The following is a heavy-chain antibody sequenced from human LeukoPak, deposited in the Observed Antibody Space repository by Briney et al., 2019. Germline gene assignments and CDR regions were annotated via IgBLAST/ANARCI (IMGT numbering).Heavy chain of an antibody. CDR2: ISYDGSNK. J-gene: IGHJ3*02. CDR3: AKDSMHRIKLQPDAFDI. D-gene: IGHD1-1*01. CDR1: GFTFSSYG. Sequence: GRSLRLSCAASGFTFSSYGMHWVRQAPGKGLEWVAVISYDGSNKYYADSVKGRFTISRDNSKNTLYLQMNSLRAEDTAVYYCAKDSMHRIKLQPDAFDIWGQGTMVTVSS. V-gene: IGHV3-30*18.